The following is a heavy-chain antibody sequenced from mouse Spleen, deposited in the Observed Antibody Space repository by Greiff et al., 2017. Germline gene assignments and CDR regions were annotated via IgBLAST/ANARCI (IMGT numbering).Heavy chain of an antibody. Sequence: VQLQESGAERAKPGASVKMSCKASGYTFTSYWMHWGKQRPGQGLEWIGYINPSTGYPEYNQKFKEKANLTADKSSSTAYMQLSSLTSEDSAVYYCARSGVYYGCDWYFDVWGAGTTVTVSS. CDR3: ARSGVYYGCDWYFDV. D-gene: IGHD2-2*01. J-gene: IGHJ1*01. CDR1: GYTFTSYW. V-gene: IGHV1-7*01. CDR2: INPSTGYP.